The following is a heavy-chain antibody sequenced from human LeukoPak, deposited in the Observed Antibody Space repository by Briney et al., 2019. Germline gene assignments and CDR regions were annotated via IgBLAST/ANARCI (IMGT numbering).Heavy chain of an antibody. D-gene: IGHD3-10*01. J-gene: IGHJ4*02. CDR3: ARSTRGGFDY. CDR2: IYHSGST. Sequence: PSQTLSLTCAVSGGSISSGGYSWSWIRQPPGKGLEWIGYIYHSGSTYYNPPLKSRVTISVDRSKNQFSLKLSSVTAADTAVYYCARSTRGGFDYWGQGTLVTVSS. CDR1: GGSISSGGYS. V-gene: IGHV4-30-2*01.